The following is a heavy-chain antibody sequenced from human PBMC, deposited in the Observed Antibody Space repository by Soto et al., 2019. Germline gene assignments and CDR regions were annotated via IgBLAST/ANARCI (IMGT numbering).Heavy chain of an antibody. CDR1: GDSINSSHW. CDR3: AASHFWSRRWTASSLDY. V-gene: IGHV4-4*02. D-gene: IGHD3-3*02. J-gene: IGHJ4*02. CDR2: ISHSGST. Sequence: QVQLQESGPGLVKPSGTLSLTCAVSGDSINSSHWWNWVRQPPEKGLEWIGQISHSGSTNYNPSLTSRFTISVDTAQNHFSLKLTSVSAADPAVYYCAASHFWSRRWTASSLDYCGQGALVTVSS.